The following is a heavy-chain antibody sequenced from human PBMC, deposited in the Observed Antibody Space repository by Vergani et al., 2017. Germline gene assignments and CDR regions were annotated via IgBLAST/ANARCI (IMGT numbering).Heavy chain of an antibody. CDR3: ARARAYSYVTNYCYCYCMDV. Sequence: QVQLVESGGGVVQPGRSLRLSCAASGFTFSTYGMHWVRQAPGKGLEWVAVIWYDGSNKYYADSVKGRFTISRDNSKNTLYLQMNSLRAEDTAVSYCARARAYSYVTNYCYCYCMDVWGQGTTVTVSS. V-gene: IGHV3-33*01. CDR1: GFTFSTYG. J-gene: IGHJ6*02. CDR2: IWYDGSNK. D-gene: IGHD5-18*01.